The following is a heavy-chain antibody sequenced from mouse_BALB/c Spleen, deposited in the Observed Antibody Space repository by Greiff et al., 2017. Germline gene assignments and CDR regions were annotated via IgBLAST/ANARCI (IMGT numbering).Heavy chain of an antibody. D-gene: IGHD2-4*01. CDR3: VSFMITARFDY. V-gene: IGHV1-7*01. CDR2: ISTSTGYT. CDR1: GYTFTGYW. Sequence: VQLVESGAELAKPGVSVKMSCKASGYTFTGYWMHWVKQRPGKGLEWIGYISTSTGYTEYNQKFKDKATLTADKSSSTAYMQLSSLTSEDSAVYYCVSFMITARFDYWGQGTTLTVSS. J-gene: IGHJ2*01.